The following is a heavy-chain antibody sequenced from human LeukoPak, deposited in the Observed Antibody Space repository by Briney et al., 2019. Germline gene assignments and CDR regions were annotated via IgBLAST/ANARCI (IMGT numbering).Heavy chain of an antibody. D-gene: IGHD1-26*01. V-gene: IGHV4-39*07. J-gene: IGHJ4*02. Sequence: PSETLSLTCSVSGGPISSSSYYWVWIRQPPSKGLEWIGSMYYSGSIFYNPSLKSRVTISINTSKNQFSLKVNSVTAADTAVYYCARTRVPGSYSPKGPFDYWGQGTLVTVSS. CDR3: ARTRVPGSYSPKGPFDY. CDR2: MYYSGSI. CDR1: GGPISSSSYY.